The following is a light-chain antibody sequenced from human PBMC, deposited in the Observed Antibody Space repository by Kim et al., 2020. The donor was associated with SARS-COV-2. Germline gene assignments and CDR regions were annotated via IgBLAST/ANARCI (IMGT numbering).Light chain of an antibody. CDR1: QSVSSSS. Sequence: SPGERATLSCRASQSVSSSSLAWYQQKPGQAPRLLIYGASSRATGIPDRFSGSGSGTDFTLTISTLEPEDFAVYYCQQYGSSLFTFGPGTKVDIK. CDR2: GAS. J-gene: IGKJ3*01. V-gene: IGKV3-20*01. CDR3: QQYGSSLFT.